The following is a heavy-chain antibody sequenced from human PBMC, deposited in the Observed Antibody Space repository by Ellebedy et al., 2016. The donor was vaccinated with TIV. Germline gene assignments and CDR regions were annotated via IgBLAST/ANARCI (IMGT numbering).Heavy chain of an antibody. D-gene: IGHD6-13*01. CDR1: GYSFTDYW. CDR2: IYPGDSDG. J-gene: IGHJ5*02. V-gene: IGHV5-51*01. CDR3: ARTSGYSGNWGLDL. Sequence: GESLKISCKASGYSFTDYWIGWVRQMPGKGLEWMGVIYPGDSDGKSSPSFQGQVSISVDKSISTAYLQWSSLKASDTAIYYCARTSGYSGNWGLDLWGQGTLVTVSS.